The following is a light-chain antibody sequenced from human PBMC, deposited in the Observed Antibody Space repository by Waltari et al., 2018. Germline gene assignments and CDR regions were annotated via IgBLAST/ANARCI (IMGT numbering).Light chain of an antibody. Sequence: DTQMPQSPSSLSASVGDRVPITCLASPPISNRLHWYQHKPGKAPRLLIYAAASLQTGVPSSFTGSGSGTDFTLTIANLQPEDFATNYCQQSYTTPRTYNNPRTFGQGTQVEV. J-gene: IGKJ1*01. CDR1: PPISNR. CDR2: AAA. V-gene: IGKV1-39*01. CDR3: QQSYTTPRTYNNPRT.